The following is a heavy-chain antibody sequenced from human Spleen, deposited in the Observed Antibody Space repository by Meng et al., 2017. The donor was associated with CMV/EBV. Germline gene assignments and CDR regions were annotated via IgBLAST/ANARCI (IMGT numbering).Heavy chain of an antibody. CDR2: ISWNSDSI. Sequence: GGSLRLSCAASGFTFDGYAMHWVRQAPGKGLEWVSSISWNSDSIDYADSVKGRFTISRDNAKNSLYLQMNSLRAEDTDVYYCARVRYYGSGSYEDNWFDPWGQGTLVTVSS. J-gene: IGHJ5*02. CDR1: GFTFDGYA. CDR3: ARVRYYGSGSYEDNWFDP. D-gene: IGHD3-10*01. V-gene: IGHV3-9*01.